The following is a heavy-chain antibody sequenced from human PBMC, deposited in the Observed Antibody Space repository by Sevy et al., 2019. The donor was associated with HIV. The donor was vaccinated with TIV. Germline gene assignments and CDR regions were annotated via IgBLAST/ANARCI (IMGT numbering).Heavy chain of an antibody. CDR1: GYSFTSYW. CDR2: IYPGDSDT. J-gene: IGHJ3*02. CDR3: ARTMVRGVIRVPIAFDI. Sequence: GESLKISCKGSGYSFTSYWIGWVRQIPGKGLEWMGIIYPGDSDTRYSPSFQGQVTISADKSISTAYLQWSSLKASDTAMYYCARTMVRGVIRVPIAFDIWGQGTMVTVSS. V-gene: IGHV5-51*01. D-gene: IGHD3-10*01.